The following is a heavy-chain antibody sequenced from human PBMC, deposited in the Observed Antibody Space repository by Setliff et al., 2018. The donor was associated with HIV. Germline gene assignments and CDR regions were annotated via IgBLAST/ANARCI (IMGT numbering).Heavy chain of an antibody. J-gene: IGHJ6*03. D-gene: IGHD3-22*01. CDR1: GYTFTSYD. CDR3: ARNYYDSSGYYWTYYYYYMDV. V-gene: IGHV1-8*02. CDR2: MNPNSGNT. Sequence: ASVKVSCKASGYTFTSYDINWVRQATGQGLEWMGWMNPNSGNTGYAQKFQGRVTMTRNTSISTAYMELSSLRSEDTAVYYCARNYYDSSGYYWTYYYYYMDVWGKGTTVTVSS.